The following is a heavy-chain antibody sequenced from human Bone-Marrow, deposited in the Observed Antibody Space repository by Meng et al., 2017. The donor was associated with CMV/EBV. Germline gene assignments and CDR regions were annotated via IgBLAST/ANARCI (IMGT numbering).Heavy chain of an antibody. D-gene: IGHD3-22*01. V-gene: IGHV1-2*02. CDR2: INCNRGDT. CDR1: GYTFTGYK. Sequence: ASVKVSCKASGYTFTGYKIHWVRQAPGQGPEWLGGINCNRGDTNYAQKFQGRVTMTRDTSISTAYMELSSLRSEDTAVYYCARGDSYYYDSSGYYPFDYWGQETLVTVSS. CDR3: ARGDSYYYDSSGYYPFDY. J-gene: IGHJ4*02.